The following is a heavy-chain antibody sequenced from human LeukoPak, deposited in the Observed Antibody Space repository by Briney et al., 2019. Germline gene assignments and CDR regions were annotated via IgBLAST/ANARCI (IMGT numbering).Heavy chain of an antibody. CDR3: AATADYYGSGTPQK. D-gene: IGHD3-10*01. CDR2: IVVGSGNT. V-gene: IGHV1-58*02. Sequence: GTSVKVYCKASGFTFTSSAMQWVRQPRGQRLEWIGWIVVGSGNTNYAQKFQERVTITRDMSTSTAYMELSSLRSEDTAVYYCAATADYYGSGTPQKWGQGTLVTVSS. J-gene: IGHJ4*02. CDR1: GFTFTSSA.